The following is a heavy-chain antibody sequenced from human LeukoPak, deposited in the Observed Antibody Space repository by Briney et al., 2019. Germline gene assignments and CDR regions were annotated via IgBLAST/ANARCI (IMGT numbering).Heavy chain of an antibody. J-gene: IGHJ6*03. Sequence: SETLSLTCTVSGGSISSSSYYWGWIRQPPGKGLEWIGSIYYSGSTYYNPSLKSRVTISVDTSKNQFSLKLSSVTAADTAVYYCARHRDGYKSPYYYYYMDVWGKGTTVTVSS. CDR2: IYYSGST. D-gene: IGHD5-24*01. CDR1: GGSISSSSYY. CDR3: ARHRDGYKSPYYYYYMDV. V-gene: IGHV4-39*01.